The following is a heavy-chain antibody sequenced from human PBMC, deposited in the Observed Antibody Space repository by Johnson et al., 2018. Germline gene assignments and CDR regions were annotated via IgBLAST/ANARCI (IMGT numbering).Heavy chain of an antibody. CDR1: GYTFSSYG. Sequence: HVQLGQAGGGVVQPGRSLRLCCAASGYTFSSYGIHWVRQAPGKGLEWVAALSYDGSNTQYADSVKGRFTISRDNSKSTLYLQMDSLGPEDTAVYHCTKRGAPPGGGDYYYMDVWGRGTTVTVSS. CDR3: TKRGAPPGGGDYYYMDV. CDR2: LSYDGSNT. J-gene: IGHJ6*03. V-gene: IGHV3-30*18. D-gene: IGHD3-16*01.